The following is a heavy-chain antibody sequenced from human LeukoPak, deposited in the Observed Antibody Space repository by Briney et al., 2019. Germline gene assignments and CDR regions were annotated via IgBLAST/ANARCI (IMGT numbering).Heavy chain of an antibody. J-gene: IGHJ4*02. Sequence: GGSLRLSCAASGFTFSNSYMSWIRQAPGKGLEWISYISSSSGTIIHYADSVKGRFTISRDNSKNTLYLQMNSLRAEDTAVYYCAKSGALKWAYWGQGTLVTVSS. CDR3: AKSGALKWAY. CDR1: GFTFSNSY. V-gene: IGHV3-11*01. D-gene: IGHD2-8*01. CDR2: ISSSSGTII.